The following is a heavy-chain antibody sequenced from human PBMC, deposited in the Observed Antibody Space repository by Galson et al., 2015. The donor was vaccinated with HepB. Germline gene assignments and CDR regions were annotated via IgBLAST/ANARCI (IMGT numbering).Heavy chain of an antibody. CDR2: IRSKAYGGTT. D-gene: IGHD6-13*01. J-gene: IGHJ4*02. CDR3: TRGAGSAAAVDY. V-gene: IGHV3-49*03. Sequence: MSWFRQAPGKGLEWVGFIRSKAYGGTTEYAASVKGRFTISRDDSKSIAYLQMNSLKTEDTAVYYCTRGAGSAAAVDYWGQGTLVTVSS.